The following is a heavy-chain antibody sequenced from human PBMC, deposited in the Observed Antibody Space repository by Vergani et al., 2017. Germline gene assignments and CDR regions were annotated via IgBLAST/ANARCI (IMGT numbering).Heavy chain of an antibody. CDR2: IKQDESEK. D-gene: IGHD3-3*01. CDR3: AGTITIFGVVSPYYYYGMDG. V-gene: IGHV3-7*03. J-gene: IGHJ6*02. Sequence: EVQLVESGGGLVQPGGSLRLSCAASGFTFSSYWMSWVRQAPGKGLEWVANIKQDESEKYYVDSVKGRFTIARDNAKNSLYLQMNSLRAEDTAVYYCAGTITIFGVVSPYYYYGMDGWGQGMTVTVSS. CDR1: GFTFSSYW.